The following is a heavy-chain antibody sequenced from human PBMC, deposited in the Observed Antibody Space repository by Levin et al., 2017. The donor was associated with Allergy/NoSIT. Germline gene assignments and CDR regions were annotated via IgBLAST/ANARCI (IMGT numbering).Heavy chain of an antibody. J-gene: IGHJ1*01. CDR3: ASSVGSGWPGYFQH. CDR1: GGSISSYY. D-gene: IGHD6-19*01. CDR2: IYYSGST. V-gene: IGHV4-59*01. Sequence: KASETLSLTCTVSGGSISSYYWTWIRQPPGKGLEWIGYIYYSGSTNYNPSLKSRVTISVDTSKNQFSLKLSSVTASDTAVYYCASSVGSGWPGYFQHWGQGTLVTVSS.